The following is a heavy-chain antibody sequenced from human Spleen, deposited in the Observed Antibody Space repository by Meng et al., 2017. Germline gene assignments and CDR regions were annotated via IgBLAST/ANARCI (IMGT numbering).Heavy chain of an antibody. CDR3: TRDGYSDCIRTNCFDY. Sequence: ASVKVSCKASGYTLTSYAINWLRQAPGQGLEWMGWSNTNNGNPTYAQGFTGRLVFSLDTSVSTAYLQISSLKADDTAVYYCTRDGYSDCIRTNCFDYWGQGTLVTVSS. J-gene: IGHJ4*02. CDR2: SNTNNGNP. V-gene: IGHV7-4-1*02. CDR1: GYTLTSYA. D-gene: IGHD2-2*01.